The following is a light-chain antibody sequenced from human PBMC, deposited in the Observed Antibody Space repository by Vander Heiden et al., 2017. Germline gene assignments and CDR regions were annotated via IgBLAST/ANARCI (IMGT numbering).Light chain of an antibody. V-gene: IGKV3-15*01. Sequence: EIVMTQSPALLPVSPGERATLSCRASQSVSSNLAWYQQKPGQAPRLLIYGASTRATGIPARFSGSGSGTEFTLTISSLQSEDFAVYYCQQYNNWPLTFGQGTKVEIK. J-gene: IGKJ1*01. CDR1: QSVSSN. CDR3: QQYNNWPLT. CDR2: GAS.